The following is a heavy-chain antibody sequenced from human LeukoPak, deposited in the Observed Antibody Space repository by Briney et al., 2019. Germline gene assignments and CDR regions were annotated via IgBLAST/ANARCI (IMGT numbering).Heavy chain of an antibody. CDR1: GFTFSNYG. CDR2: IRYDGSKK. J-gene: IGHJ4*02. Sequence: GGSLRLSCAASGFTFSNYGMYWVRQAPGKGLEWVALIRYDGSKKDYADSVKGRFTISRDNSQNTLYLEMNSLRADDTAVYYCAKGSSVVLLFDYWGQGTLVTVSS. V-gene: IGHV3-30*02. D-gene: IGHD3-10*01. CDR3: AKGSSVVLLFDY.